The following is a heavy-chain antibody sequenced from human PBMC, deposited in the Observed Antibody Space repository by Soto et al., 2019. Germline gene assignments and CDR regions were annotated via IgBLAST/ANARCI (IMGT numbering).Heavy chain of an antibody. CDR3: AREAGIERRITIFGVGPNWFDP. Sequence: QVQLVQSGAEVKKPGSSVKVSCKASGGTFSSYAISWVRQAPGQGLEWMGGIIPIFGTENYAQKFQGRVTMTADEFTSTAYMGLSSLRSEDTAVYYCAREAGIERRITIFGVGPNWFDPWGQGTLVTVSS. V-gene: IGHV1-69*01. CDR1: GGTFSSYA. CDR2: IIPIFGTE. D-gene: IGHD3-3*01. J-gene: IGHJ5*02.